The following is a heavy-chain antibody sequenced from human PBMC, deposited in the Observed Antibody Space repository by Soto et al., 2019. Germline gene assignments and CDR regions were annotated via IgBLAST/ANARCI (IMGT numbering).Heavy chain of an antibody. V-gene: IGHV3-23*01. Sequence: GGSLRLSCAASGFTFSSYAMSWVRQAPGKGLEWVSAISGSGGSTYYADSVKGRFTISRDNSKNTLYLQMNSLRAEDTAVYYCANPAYSNRDYYYYYMDVWGKGTTVTVSS. CDR2: ISGSGGST. CDR3: ANPAYSNRDYYYYYMDV. CDR1: GFTFSSYA. J-gene: IGHJ6*03. D-gene: IGHD4-4*01.